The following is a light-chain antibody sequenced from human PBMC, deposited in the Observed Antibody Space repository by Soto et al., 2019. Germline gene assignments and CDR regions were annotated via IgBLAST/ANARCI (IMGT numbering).Light chain of an antibody. CDR1: QSVSSN. Sequence: EIVMTQSPATLSVSPGERATLSCMASQSVSSNLAWYQQKPGQAPRLLIYGASTRATGIPARFSGSGSGTEFTLTISSLQSEEFAVYYCQHYNNWPRTFGQGTKVEIK. V-gene: IGKV3-15*01. CDR3: QHYNNWPRT. CDR2: GAS. J-gene: IGKJ1*01.